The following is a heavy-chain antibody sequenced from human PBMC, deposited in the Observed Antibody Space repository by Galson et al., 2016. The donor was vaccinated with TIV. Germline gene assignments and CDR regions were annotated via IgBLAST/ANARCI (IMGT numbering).Heavy chain of an antibody. Sequence: SVKVSCKASGYIFINYYIHWVRLAPGQGLEWLGWFNPDSGATQYAQKFQGRVTMTRDTSISTAYMELRRLISDDTAVYYCARVNWARAVDYWGQGTQVTVSS. V-gene: IGHV1-2*02. D-gene: IGHD7-27*01. CDR1: GYIFINYY. CDR3: ARVNWARAVDY. CDR2: FNPDSGAT. J-gene: IGHJ4*02.